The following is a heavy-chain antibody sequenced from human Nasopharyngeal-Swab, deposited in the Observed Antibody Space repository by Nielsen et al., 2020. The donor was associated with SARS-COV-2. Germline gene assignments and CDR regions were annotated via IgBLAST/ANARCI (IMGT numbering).Heavy chain of an antibody. CDR1: GFSFTNYV. CDR2: IYVGNGDT. V-gene: IGHV1-3*01. Sequence: ASVKVSCKASGFSFTNYVIHWVHQAPGQRPEWMGWIYVGNGDTQYTPNFQGRVTFTRDTSANTAYMEMSSLTSEDTAVFYCASPDYGDYWGQGTLVTVSS. J-gene: IGHJ4*02. CDR3: ASPDYGDY.